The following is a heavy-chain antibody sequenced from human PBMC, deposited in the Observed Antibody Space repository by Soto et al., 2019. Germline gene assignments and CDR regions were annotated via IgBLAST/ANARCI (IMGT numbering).Heavy chain of an antibody. CDR1: GGSISSGGYY. D-gene: IGHD2-2*01. CDR3: ARADCSSTSCYGGYWFDP. J-gene: IGHJ5*02. Sequence: QVQLQESGPGLVKPSQTLSLTCTVSGGSISSGGYYWSWSRQHPGKGLEWIGYIYYSGSTYYNPSLKSRVAFSLDTSKNQFSLKLSSVTAADTAVYYCARADCSSTSCYGGYWFDPCGQGALVTVSS. V-gene: IGHV4-31*03. CDR2: IYYSGST.